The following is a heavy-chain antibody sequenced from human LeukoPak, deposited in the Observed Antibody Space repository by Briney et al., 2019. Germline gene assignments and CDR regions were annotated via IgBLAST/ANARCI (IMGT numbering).Heavy chain of an antibody. CDR2: ISAYNGNT. Sequence: GASVKVSCKASGYTFTSYGISWVRQAPGQGLEWMGWISAYNGNTNYAQKLQSRVTMTTDTSTSTAYMELRSLRSDDTAVYYCARDLYCSSTSCRPNNWFDPWGQGTLVTVSS. CDR1: GYTFTSYG. J-gene: IGHJ5*02. V-gene: IGHV1-18*01. D-gene: IGHD2-2*01. CDR3: ARDLYCSSTSCRPNNWFDP.